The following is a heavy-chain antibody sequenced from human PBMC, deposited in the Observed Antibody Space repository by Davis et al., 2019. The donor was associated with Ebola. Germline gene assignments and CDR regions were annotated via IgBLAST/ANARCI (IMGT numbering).Heavy chain of an antibody. J-gene: IGHJ4*02. CDR1: GFTFSSST. Sequence: PGGSLRLSCSASGFTFSSSTMHWVRQAPGKGLDCVSAIRSDGINTYYADSVKGRFTISRDNSKNILYLQMSSLRAEDTAVYYCVKGIVGTAKVYWGQGTLVTVSS. V-gene: IGHV3-64D*08. D-gene: IGHD1-26*01. CDR3: VKGIVGTAKVY. CDR2: IRSDGINT.